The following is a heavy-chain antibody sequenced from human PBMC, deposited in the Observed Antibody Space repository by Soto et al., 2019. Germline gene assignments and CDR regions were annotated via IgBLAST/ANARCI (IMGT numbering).Heavy chain of an antibody. CDR1: GFSLSNARMG. CDR3: ARSLNGRDIVATGLFDY. V-gene: IGHV2-26*01. D-gene: IGHD5-12*01. Sequence: QVTLKESGPVLVKPTETLTLTCTVSGFSLSNARMGVSWIRQPPGKALEWLAHIFSNDEKSYSTSLKSRLTSFKDTSKSQVVLTMTNMDPVDTATYYCARSLNGRDIVATGLFDYWGQGTLVTVSS. J-gene: IGHJ4*02. CDR2: IFSNDEK.